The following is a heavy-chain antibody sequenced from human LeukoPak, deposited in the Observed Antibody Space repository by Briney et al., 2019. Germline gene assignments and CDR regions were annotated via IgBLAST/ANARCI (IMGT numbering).Heavy chain of an antibody. V-gene: IGHV4-59*08. CDR3: ARLADRYGGNSYGNWFDP. D-gene: IGHD4-23*01. Sequence: SETLSLTCTVSGGPISSYYWSWIRHPPGKGREWIGYIYYSGSANYKPSLKSRVTISVDTSKNQFSLKLSSVTAADTAVYYCARLADRYGGNSYGNWFDPWGQGTLVTVSS. CDR1: GGPISSYY. CDR2: IYYSGSA. J-gene: IGHJ5*02.